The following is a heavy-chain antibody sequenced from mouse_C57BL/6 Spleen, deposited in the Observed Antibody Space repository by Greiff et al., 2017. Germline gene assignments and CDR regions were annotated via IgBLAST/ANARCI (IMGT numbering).Heavy chain of an antibody. CDR1: GYTFTSYW. CDR2: IDPSDSYT. Sequence: QVQLQQPGAELVKPGASVTLSCKASGYTFTSYWMQWVKQRPGLGLEWIGEIDPSDSYTNYNQKLKGKATLTVDTSTRTAYMQLSSLTSEDSAVYYCARYGTGYWYFDVWGTGTTVTVSS. D-gene: IGHD4-1*01. J-gene: IGHJ1*03. CDR3: ARYGTGYWYFDV. V-gene: IGHV1-50*01.